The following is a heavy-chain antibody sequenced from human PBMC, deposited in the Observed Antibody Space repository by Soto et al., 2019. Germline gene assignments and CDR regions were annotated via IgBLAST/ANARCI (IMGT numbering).Heavy chain of an antibody. Sequence: GGSLRLSCVVSGSTFSTDDMHWVRQVTGKGLEWVSAIGTVGDTYYSGSVKGRFTISRENAKNSLFLQMNSLRAEDTAIYYCARETQYNAHDPSPKNSYFNGLDVWGQGTTVTVSS. D-gene: IGHD5-12*01. V-gene: IGHV3-13*01. CDR2: IGTVGDT. J-gene: IGHJ6*02. CDR1: GSTFSTDD. CDR3: ARETQYNAHDPSPKNSYFNGLDV.